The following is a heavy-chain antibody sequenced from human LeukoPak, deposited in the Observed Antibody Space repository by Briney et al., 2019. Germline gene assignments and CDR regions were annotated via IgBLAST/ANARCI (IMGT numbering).Heavy chain of an antibody. CDR2: IIPISGTA. CDR1: GGTFSSYA. V-gene: IGHV1-69*13. D-gene: IGHD2-2*01. CDR3: AREVVPAAIGGGYAFDI. J-gene: IGHJ3*02. Sequence: GASVKVSCKASGGTFSSYAISWVRQAPGQGLEWMGGIIPISGTANYAQKFQGRVTITADESTSTAYMELSSLRSEDTAVYYCAREVVPAAIGGGYAFDIWGQGTMVTVSS.